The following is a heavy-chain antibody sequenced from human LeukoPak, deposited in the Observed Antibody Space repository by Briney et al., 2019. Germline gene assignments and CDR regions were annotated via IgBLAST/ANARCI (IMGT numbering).Heavy chain of an antibody. V-gene: IGHV3-48*01. CDR1: GFTFSSYS. Sequence: GGSLRLSCAASGFTFSSYSMNWVRQAPGKGLEWVSYISSSSSTIYYADSVKGRFTISRDNAKNSLYLQMNSLRAEDTAVYYCASFVSGWYNNYWGQGTLATVSS. D-gene: IGHD6-19*01. CDR2: ISSSSSTI. CDR3: ASFVSGWYNNY. J-gene: IGHJ4*02.